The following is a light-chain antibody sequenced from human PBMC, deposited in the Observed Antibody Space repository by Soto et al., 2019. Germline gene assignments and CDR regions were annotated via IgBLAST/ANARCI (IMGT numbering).Light chain of an antibody. CDR1: QSINDW. J-gene: IGKJ1*01. V-gene: IGKV1-5*03. CDR3: QHWHGFSWT. CDR2: KAS. Sequence: DIQMTQSPSTLSASMGDRVTITCRASQSINDWVAWYQQKPGRAPKFLIYKASNLESGVPSRFSGSGSGTEFTLTISSLQPDDFATYYCQHWHGFSWTFGQGTKVEIK.